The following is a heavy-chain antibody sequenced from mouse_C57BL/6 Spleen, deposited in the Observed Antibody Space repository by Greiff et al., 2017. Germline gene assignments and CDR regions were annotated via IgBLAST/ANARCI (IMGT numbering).Heavy chain of an antibody. D-gene: IGHD2-2*01. Sequence: EVQGVESGGGLVKPGGSLKLSCAASGFTFSDYGMHWVRQAPEKGLEWVAYISSGSSTIYYADTVKGRFTISRDNAKNTLFLQMTSLRSEDTAMYYCAREGYRPGFAYWGQGTLVTVSA. J-gene: IGHJ3*01. CDR2: ISSGSSTI. CDR3: AREGYRPGFAY. CDR1: GFTFSDYG. V-gene: IGHV5-17*01.